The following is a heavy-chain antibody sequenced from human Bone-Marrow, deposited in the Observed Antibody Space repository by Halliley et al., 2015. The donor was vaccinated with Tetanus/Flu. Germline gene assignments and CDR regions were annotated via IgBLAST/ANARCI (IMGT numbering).Heavy chain of an antibody. D-gene: IGHD2-2*01. Sequence: TLSLTCTVSGGSVSSGGFYWNWIRQHPEKGLEWIGFIYHSGETKYSPSLKSRVSISVDTSKNRFSLKLTSVTAADTAVYYCGRIIPAAGRIRGFDHWGQGTLVNVSS. V-gene: IGHV4-30-4*01. CDR3: GRIIPAAGRIRGFDH. CDR1: GGSVSSGGFY. J-gene: IGHJ5*02. CDR2: IYHSGET.